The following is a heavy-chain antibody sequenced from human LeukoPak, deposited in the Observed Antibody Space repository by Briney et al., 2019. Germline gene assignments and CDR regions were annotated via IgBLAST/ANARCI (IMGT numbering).Heavy chain of an antibody. CDR1: GYTFTSYD. J-gene: IGHJ6*03. CDR2: MNPNSGNT. Sequence: ASVKVSCKASGYTFTSYDINWVRQATGQGLEWMGWMNPNSGNTGYAQKSQGRVTMTRNTSISTAYMELSSLRSEDTAVYYCARLYLSGSYYYYYFMDVWGKGTTVTISS. D-gene: IGHD1-26*01. V-gene: IGHV1-8*01. CDR3: ARLYLSGSYYYYYFMDV.